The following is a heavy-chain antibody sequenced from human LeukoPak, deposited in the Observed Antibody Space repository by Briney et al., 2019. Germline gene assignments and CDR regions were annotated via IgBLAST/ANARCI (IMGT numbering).Heavy chain of an antibody. CDR2: IYYSGST. D-gene: IGHD3-16*02. CDR3: ARGGYVWGSYPYYYYYMDV. J-gene: IGHJ6*03. CDR1: GGSISSYY. V-gene: IGHV4-59*01. Sequence: SETLSLTCTVSGGSISSYYWSWIRQPPGKGLEWIGYIYYSGSTNYNPSLKSRVTISVKTSKNQFSLKLSSVTAADTAVYYCARGGYVWGSYPYYYYYMDVWGKGTTVTISS.